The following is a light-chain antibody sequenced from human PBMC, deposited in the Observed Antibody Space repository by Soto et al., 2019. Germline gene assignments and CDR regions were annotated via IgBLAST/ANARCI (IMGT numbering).Light chain of an antibody. CDR2: GAS. V-gene: IGKV3-20*01. Sequence: EIVLTQSPGTLSLSPGERATLSCRASQSVSSSSLAWYQQTPGQAPRLLIYGASSRATGIPDRFSGSGSGTDFTLTISRLEPEDFAVYYCQQYGSSVGTFGQGTKVEIK. CDR1: QSVSSSS. CDR3: QQYGSSVGT. J-gene: IGKJ1*01.